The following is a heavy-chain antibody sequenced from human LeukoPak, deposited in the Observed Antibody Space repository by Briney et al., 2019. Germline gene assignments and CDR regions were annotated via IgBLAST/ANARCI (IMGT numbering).Heavy chain of an antibody. J-gene: IGHJ4*02. V-gene: IGHV3-7*01. CDR3: AADELYRHGSDY. Sequence: GGSLRLSCAASGFTFSSYEMNWVRQAPGKGLEWVANIKQDGSEKYYVDSVKGRFTISRDNAKNSLYLQMNSLRAEDTAVYCCAADELYRHGSDYWGQGTLVTVSS. CDR2: IKQDGSEK. CDR1: GFTFSSYE. D-gene: IGHD5-18*01.